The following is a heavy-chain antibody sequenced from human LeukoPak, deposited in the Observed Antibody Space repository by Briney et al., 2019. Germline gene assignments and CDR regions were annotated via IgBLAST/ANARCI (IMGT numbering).Heavy chain of an antibody. Sequence: PSETLSLTCAVYGGSFSGYYWSWIRQPPGKGLEWIGEINHSGSTNYNPSLKSRVTISVDTSKNQFSLKLSSVTAADTAVYYCARAEGYCSSTSCYQDYYYYMDVWGKGTTVTVSS. D-gene: IGHD2-2*01. CDR2: INHSGST. CDR3: ARAEGYCSSTSCYQDYYYYMDV. CDR1: GGSFSGYY. V-gene: IGHV4-34*01. J-gene: IGHJ6*03.